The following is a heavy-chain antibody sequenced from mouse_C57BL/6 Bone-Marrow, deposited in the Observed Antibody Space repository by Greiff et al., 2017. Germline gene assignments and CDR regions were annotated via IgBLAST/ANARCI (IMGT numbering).Heavy chain of an antibody. V-gene: IGHV1-81*01. CDR1: GYTFTSYG. CDR3: AICSNVPCYFDD. CDR2: IYPRSGNT. Sequence: QVQLQQSGAELVRPGASVKLSCTASGYTFTSYGISWVKQSPGQGLEWIGEIYPRSGNTYYNEKFKGKATLTADKSSSTPYMERCSLTSEDSAVYLCAICSNVPCYFDDWGKGTTLTVSS. D-gene: IGHD2-5*01. J-gene: IGHJ2*01.